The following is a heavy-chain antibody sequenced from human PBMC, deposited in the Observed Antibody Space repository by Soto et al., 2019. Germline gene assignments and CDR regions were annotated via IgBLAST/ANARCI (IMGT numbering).Heavy chain of an antibody. CDR1: GYSFTSYW. V-gene: IGHV5-10-1*01. Sequence: GESLKISCKGSGYSFTSYWISWVRQMPGKGLEWMGRIDPSDSYTNYSPSFQGHVTISADKSISTAYLQWSSLKASDTAMYYCAVTLNSYAPLGGNYYHGMDVWGQGTKVTVSS. CDR2: IDPSDSYT. CDR3: AVTLNSYAPLGGNYYHGMDV. D-gene: IGHD5-18*01. J-gene: IGHJ6*02.